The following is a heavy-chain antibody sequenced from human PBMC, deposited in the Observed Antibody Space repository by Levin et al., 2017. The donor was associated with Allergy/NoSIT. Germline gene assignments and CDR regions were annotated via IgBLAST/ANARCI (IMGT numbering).Heavy chain of an antibody. D-gene: IGHD3-16*01. CDR2: ISWDSAAI. Sequence: PGGSLRLSCAASGFTFKDYTMQWVRQLPGKGLEWVSSISWDSAAIGYAGSVRGRFTISRDNAKNSLYLQMSGLRPEDTALYYCAKGDGGYFGGIDYWGQGSLVTVSS. J-gene: IGHJ4*02. V-gene: IGHV3-9*01. CDR3: AKGDGGYFGGIDY. CDR1: GFTFKDYT.